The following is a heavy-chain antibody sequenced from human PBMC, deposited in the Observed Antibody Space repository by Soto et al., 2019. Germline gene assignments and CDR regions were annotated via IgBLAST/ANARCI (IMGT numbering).Heavy chain of an antibody. J-gene: IGHJ4*02. Sequence: EVQLVESGGGLVKPGGSLRLSCAASGFTFSNAWMSWVRQAPGKGLEWVGRIKSKTEGGTTDYAAPVKGRFTISRDDSKNTLYLQMNSLKTEDTAVYYCTSEPCGVLLWFGVLSFDYWGQGTLVTVSS. CDR3: TSEPCGVLLWFGVLSFDY. CDR2: IKSKTEGGTT. CDR1: GFTFSNAW. D-gene: IGHD3-10*01. V-gene: IGHV3-15*01.